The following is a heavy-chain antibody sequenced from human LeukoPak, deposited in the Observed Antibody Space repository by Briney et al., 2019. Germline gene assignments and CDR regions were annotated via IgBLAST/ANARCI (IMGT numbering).Heavy chain of an antibody. V-gene: IGHV3-30-3*01. J-gene: IGHJ4*02. Sequence: GRSLRLSCAASGFIFSNYAMYWVRQAPGKGLEWVAVISYDGSNKYYADSVKGRFTISRDNSKNTLYLQMDSLRAEDTAVYYCARGAPPDYWGQGNLVTVSS. D-gene: IGHD3-16*01. CDR1: GFIFSNYA. CDR3: ARGAPPDY. CDR2: ISYDGSNK.